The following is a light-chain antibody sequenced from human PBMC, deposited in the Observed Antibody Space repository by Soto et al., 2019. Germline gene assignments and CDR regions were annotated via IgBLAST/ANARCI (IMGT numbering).Light chain of an antibody. Sequence: QSALTQPASVSGSPGQSITISCSGTSTDVGGYNYVSWYQQHPGKAPKLMIYDVTNRPSGVSHRFSGSKSGNTASLTISGLQAEDEADYYCSSYTSSSALVIFGTGTKLTVL. V-gene: IGLV2-14*03. CDR1: STDVGGYNY. CDR3: SSYTSSSALVI. CDR2: DVT. J-gene: IGLJ1*01.